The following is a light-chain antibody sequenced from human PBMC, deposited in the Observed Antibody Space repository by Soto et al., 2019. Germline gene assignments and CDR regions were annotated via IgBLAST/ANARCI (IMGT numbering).Light chain of an antibody. J-gene: IGLJ1*01. CDR3: QPSDGSFIGSRG. CDR2: GNS. CDR1: SSNIGAGYD. V-gene: IGLV1-40*01. Sequence: QSVLTQPPSVSGAPGQRVTISCTGSSSNIGAGYDVHWYQQLPGTAPKLLIYGNSNRPSGVPDRFSGSKSGTSASLAITGPRAEVEADYYCQPSDGSFIGSRGFVAGTKVTV.